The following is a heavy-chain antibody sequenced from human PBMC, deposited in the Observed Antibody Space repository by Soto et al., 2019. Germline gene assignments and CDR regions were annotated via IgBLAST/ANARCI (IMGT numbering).Heavy chain of an antibody. CDR2: IYYSGST. J-gene: IGHJ5*02. CDR3: ARVYSPAYDFWSGYYTWFDP. D-gene: IGHD3-3*01. CDR1: GGSISSYY. Sequence: PSGTLSLTCTVSGGSISSYYWSWIRQPPGKGLEWIGYIYYSGSTNYNPSLKSRVTISVDTSKNQFSLKLSSVTAADTAVYYCARVYSPAYDFWSGYYTWFDPWGQGTLVTVSS. V-gene: IGHV4-59*01.